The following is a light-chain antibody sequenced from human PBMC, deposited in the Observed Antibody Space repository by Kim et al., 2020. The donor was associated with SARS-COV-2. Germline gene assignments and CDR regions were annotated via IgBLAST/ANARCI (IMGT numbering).Light chain of an antibody. CDR1: QAIIDY. CDR2: AAS. V-gene: IGKV1-16*01. Sequence: ASVGDSITITCRARQAIIDYLAWFQQTPGRAPKSLFHAASSLQRGVPSRFSGSCSGTDFSLTIHNVQPEDFATYYCQQYKTYPFTFGPGTKVDIK. J-gene: IGKJ3*01. CDR3: QQYKTYPFT.